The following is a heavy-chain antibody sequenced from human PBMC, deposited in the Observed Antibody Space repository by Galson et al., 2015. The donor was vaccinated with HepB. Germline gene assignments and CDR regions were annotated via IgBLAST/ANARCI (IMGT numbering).Heavy chain of an antibody. CDR2: IIPIFGTA. J-gene: IGHJ4*02. D-gene: IGHD4-11*01. Sequence: SVKVSCKASGGTFSSYAISWVRQAPGQGLEWMGGIIPIFGTANYAQKFQGRVTITADKSTSTAYMELSSLRSEDTAVYYCARGGEAVTTFDYWGQGTLVTVSS. CDR1: GGTFSSYA. CDR3: ARGGEAVTTFDY. V-gene: IGHV1-69*06.